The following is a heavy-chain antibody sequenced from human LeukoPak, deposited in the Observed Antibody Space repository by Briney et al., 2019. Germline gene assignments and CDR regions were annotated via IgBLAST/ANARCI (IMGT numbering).Heavy chain of an antibody. CDR2: NNPNNGDT. J-gene: IGHJ6*02. D-gene: IGHD1-1*01. CDR3: ARDRIAGTRGDYGLDV. CDR1: GYAFTDYY. Sequence: ASVKVSCKTSGYAFTDYYIHWVRQAPGQGFEWMGWNNPNNGDTYYAQKFQGRVTMTRDTSISTVYMEVNRLRFDDTAVHYCARDRIAGTRGDYGLDVWGQGTTVTVSS. V-gene: IGHV1-2*02.